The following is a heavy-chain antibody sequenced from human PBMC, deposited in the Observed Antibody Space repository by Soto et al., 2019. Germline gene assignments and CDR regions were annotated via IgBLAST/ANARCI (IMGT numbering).Heavy chain of an antibody. Sequence: GGSLRLSCAASGFTFSSYAMSWVRQAPGKGLEWVSAISGSGGSTYYADSVKGRFTISRDNSKNTLYLQMNSLRAEDTAVYYCAKSLNPRYCSGGSCYLRTPYYYYGMDVWGQGTTVTVSS. CDR3: AKSLNPRYCSGGSCYLRTPYYYYGMDV. D-gene: IGHD2-15*01. CDR1: GFTFSSYA. CDR2: ISGSGGST. V-gene: IGHV3-23*01. J-gene: IGHJ6*02.